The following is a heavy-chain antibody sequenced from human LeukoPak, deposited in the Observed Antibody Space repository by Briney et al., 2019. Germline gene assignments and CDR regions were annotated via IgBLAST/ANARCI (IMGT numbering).Heavy chain of an antibody. Sequence: GGSLRLSCAASGFTFSSYSMNWVRQAPGKGLEWVSYISSSSSTIYYADSVKGRFTISRDNAKNSLYLQMNSLRAEDTAVYYCQLDWEYCGGDCYQGPFSRRPKDAFDIWGQGTMVTVSS. J-gene: IGHJ3*02. D-gene: IGHD2-21*02. CDR2: ISSSSSTI. V-gene: IGHV3-48*01. CDR1: GFTFSSYS. CDR3: QLDWEYCGGDCYQGPFSRRPKDAFDI.